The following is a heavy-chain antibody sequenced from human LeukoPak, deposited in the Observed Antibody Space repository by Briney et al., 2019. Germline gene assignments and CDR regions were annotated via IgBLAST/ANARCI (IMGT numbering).Heavy chain of an antibody. CDR2: IYYSGST. D-gene: IGHD3-10*01. J-gene: IGHJ4*02. V-gene: IGHV4-4*02. CDR1: GVSMSSTKW. CDR3: ARLYSGTRPPDY. Sequence: SGTLSLTCAVSGVSMSSTKWWSWVRQPPGKGLEWIGYIYYSGSTNYNPSLKSRVTISIDTSKNQLSVKLSSVTAADTAVYYCARLYSGTRPPDYWGQGTLVTVSS.